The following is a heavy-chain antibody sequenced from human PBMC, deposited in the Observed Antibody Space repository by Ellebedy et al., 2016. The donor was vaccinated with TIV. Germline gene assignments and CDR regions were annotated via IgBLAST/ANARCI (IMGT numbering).Heavy chain of an antibody. CDR3: ATVRFGGSGELHY. Sequence: GESLKISCAASGFTFSPAWLSWVRQAPGKGLEWLGRTKARVDGGTIDYAAPVRDRFTISRDDSINTLYLQMNSLKTEDTAVYYCATVRFGGSGELHYWGQGTLVTVSS. D-gene: IGHD3-3*01. V-gene: IGHV3-15*01. J-gene: IGHJ4*02. CDR2: TKARVDGGTI. CDR1: GFTFSPAW.